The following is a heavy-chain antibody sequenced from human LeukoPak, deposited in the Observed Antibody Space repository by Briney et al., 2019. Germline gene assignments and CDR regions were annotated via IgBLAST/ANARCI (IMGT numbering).Heavy chain of an antibody. J-gene: IGHJ4*02. D-gene: IGHD2-2*01. Sequence: GGSLRLSCAASGFTFSSYAMHWVRQAPGKGLEWVAVISYDGSNKYYADSVKGRFTISRDNSKNTLYLQMNSLRAEDTAVYYCARGGETDIVVVPAALLPLDYWGQGTLVTVSS. CDR1: GFTFSSYA. CDR3: ARGGETDIVVVPAALLPLDY. CDR2: ISYDGSNK. V-gene: IGHV3-30-3*01.